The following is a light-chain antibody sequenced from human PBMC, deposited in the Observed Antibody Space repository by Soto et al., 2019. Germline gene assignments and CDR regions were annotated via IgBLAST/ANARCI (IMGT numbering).Light chain of an antibody. CDR2: GAS. V-gene: IGKV3D-20*02. CDR1: QSISRY. J-gene: IGKJ5*01. CDR3: QQRSNWPPT. Sequence: IVLTQSPGTLSLSPGERTTLSCRASQSISRYLAWYQQKPGQGPRLLIYGASSRATGTPDRFSGSGSGTDFTLTINRLEPEDFAVYICQQRSNWPPTFGQGTRLEI.